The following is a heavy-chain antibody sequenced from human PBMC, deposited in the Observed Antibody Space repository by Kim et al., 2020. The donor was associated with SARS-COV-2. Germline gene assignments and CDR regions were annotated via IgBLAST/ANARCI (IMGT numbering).Heavy chain of an antibody. CDR2: INHSGST. V-gene: IGHV4-34*01. D-gene: IGHD5-12*01. Sequence: SETLSLTCAVYGGSFSGYYWSWIRQPPGKGLEWIGEINHSGSTNYNPSLKSRVTISVDTSKNQFSLKLSSVTAADTAVYYCARGPTIRYSGYDNYGMDV. CDR1: GGSFSGYY. J-gene: IGHJ6*01. CDR3: ARGPTIRYSGYDNYGMDV.